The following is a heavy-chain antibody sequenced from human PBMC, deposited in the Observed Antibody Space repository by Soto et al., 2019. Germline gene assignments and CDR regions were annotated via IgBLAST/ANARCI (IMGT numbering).Heavy chain of an antibody. CDR2: IWYDGSNK. D-gene: IGHD6-6*01. CDR3: AREPKYSSSLDY. J-gene: IGHJ4*02. Sequence: ESGGGVVQPGRSLRLSCAASGFTFSSYGMHWVRQAPGKGLEWVAVIWYDGSNKYYADSVKGRFTISRDNSKNTLYLQMNSLRAEDTAVYYCAREPKYSSSLDYWGQGTLVTVSS. CDR1: GFTFSSYG. V-gene: IGHV3-33*01.